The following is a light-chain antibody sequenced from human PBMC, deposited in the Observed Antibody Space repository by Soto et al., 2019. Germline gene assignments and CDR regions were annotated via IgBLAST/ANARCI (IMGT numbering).Light chain of an antibody. CDR3: QSYDTSLNAYV. Sequence: QSVLTQPPSVSGAPGQRVTISCTGSSSNIGRGYDVHWYQQLPGTAPKLLIYGDTNRPSGVPDRFSGSKSGSSASLAITGLQAEDEADYYCQSYDTSLNAYVFGSGTKVTVL. J-gene: IGLJ1*01. CDR2: GDT. CDR1: SSNIGRGYD. V-gene: IGLV1-40*01.